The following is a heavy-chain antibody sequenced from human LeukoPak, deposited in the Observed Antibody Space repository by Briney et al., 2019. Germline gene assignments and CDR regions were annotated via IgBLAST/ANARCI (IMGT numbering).Heavy chain of an antibody. CDR2: VYHTGST. CDR3: ARQWYGGSLHPYYFDV. Sequence: SETLSLTCAVSGYSITSGYCWGWIRQPPGKGLEWIGSVYHTGSTYHNPSLKSRVTISVDTSKNQFSLRLNSVSAADTAAYYCARQWYGGSLHPYYFDVWGQGTQVTVSS. CDR1: GYSITSGYC. V-gene: IGHV4-38-2*01. D-gene: IGHD1-26*01. J-gene: IGHJ4*02.